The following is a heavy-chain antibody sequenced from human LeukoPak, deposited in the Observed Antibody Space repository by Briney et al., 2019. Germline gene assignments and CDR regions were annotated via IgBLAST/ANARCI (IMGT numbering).Heavy chain of an antibody. V-gene: IGHV3-30-3*01. Sequence: GGSLRLSCAASGFTFNNFAMHWVRQAPGTGLQWVADISHDGNNKYYADSVKGRFTTSRDNYKNTLYLQMNSLRDEDTAVYYCASVHASGSYYDGPSNDYWGPGTLVTVSS. D-gene: IGHD3-10*01. J-gene: IGHJ4*02. CDR2: ISHDGNNK. CDR3: ASVHASGSYYDGPSNDY. CDR1: GFTFNNFA.